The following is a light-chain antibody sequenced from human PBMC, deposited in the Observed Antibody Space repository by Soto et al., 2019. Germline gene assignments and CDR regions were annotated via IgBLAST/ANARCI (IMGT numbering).Light chain of an antibody. CDR3: AAWDDSLSALVV. CDR2: RNN. Sequence: QSVLTQPPSASGTPGQRVTISCSGSSPNIGSNYVYWYQQLPGTAPKLLIYRNNQRPSGVPDRFSGSKSGTSASLAISGLRSEDEADYYCAAWDDSLSALVVFGGGTQLTVL. V-gene: IGLV1-47*01. CDR1: SPNIGSNY. J-gene: IGLJ2*01.